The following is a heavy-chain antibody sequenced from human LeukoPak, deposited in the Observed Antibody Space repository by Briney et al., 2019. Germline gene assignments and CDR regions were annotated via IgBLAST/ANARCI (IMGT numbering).Heavy chain of an antibody. V-gene: IGHV1-69*13. D-gene: IGHD3-10*01. CDR3: ARPGRARGSARSFYYYGMDV. CDR2: IIPIFGTA. J-gene: IGHJ6*02. CDR1: GGTFSSYA. Sequence: GASVKVSCKASGGTFSSYAISWVRQAPGQGLEWMGGIIPIFGTANYAQKFQGRVTITADESTSTAYMELSSLRSEDTAVYYCARPGRARGSARSFYYYGMDVWGQGTTVTVSS.